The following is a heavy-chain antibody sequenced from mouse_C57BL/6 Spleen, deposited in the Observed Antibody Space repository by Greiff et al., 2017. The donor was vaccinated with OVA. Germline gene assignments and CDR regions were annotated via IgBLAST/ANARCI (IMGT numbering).Heavy chain of an antibody. CDR2: INPNNGGT. J-gene: IGHJ2*01. D-gene: IGHD1-1*01. CDR1: GYTFTDYY. CDR3: ARGGVYGSSYYFDY. Sequence: VQLQQSGPELVKPGASVKISCKASGYTFTDYYMNWVKQSHGKSLEWIGDINPNNGGTSYNQKFKGKATLTVDKSSSTAYMELRSLTSEDSAVYYCARGGVYGSSYYFDYWGQGTTLTVSS. V-gene: IGHV1-26*01.